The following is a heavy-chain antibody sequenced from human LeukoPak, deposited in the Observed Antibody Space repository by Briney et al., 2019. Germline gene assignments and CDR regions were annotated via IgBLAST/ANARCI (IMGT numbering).Heavy chain of an antibody. V-gene: IGHV4-4*02. Sequence: PSGTLSLTCAVSGGSISSSNWWSWVRQPPGKGLEWIGEIYHSGSTNYNPSLKSRVTISVDKSKNQFSLKLSSVTAADTAVYYCARVVYRITIFGPEPTKIDYWGQGTLVTVSS. J-gene: IGHJ4*02. CDR3: ARVVYRITIFGPEPTKIDY. CDR1: GGSISSSNW. D-gene: IGHD3-3*01. CDR2: IYHSGST.